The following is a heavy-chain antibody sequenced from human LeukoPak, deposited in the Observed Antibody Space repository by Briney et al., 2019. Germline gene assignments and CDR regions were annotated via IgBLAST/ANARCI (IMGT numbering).Heavy chain of an antibody. CDR2: IYPADSET. D-gene: IGHD3-22*01. J-gene: IGHJ4*02. Sequence: GGSLKISCKGSGSIFSSYWIGWVRQMPGKGLEWMGIIYPADSETRYSPSFQGQVTISADKSISTAYLQWSSLKASDTAIYYCATGASGYYYANFDHWGQGTLVTVSS. CDR1: GSIFSSYW. V-gene: IGHV5-51*01. CDR3: ATGASGYYYANFDH.